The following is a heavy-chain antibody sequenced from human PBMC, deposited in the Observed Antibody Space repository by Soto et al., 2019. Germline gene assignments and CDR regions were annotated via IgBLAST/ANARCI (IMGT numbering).Heavy chain of an antibody. V-gene: IGHV1-18*04. J-gene: IGHJ5*02. Sequence: ASVKVSCKASGFTFINSGISWVRQTPGQGLEWVAWISAYNGHTNYAEKVQGRVTMTTDTSTSTAYMELRSLRSDDTAVYYCANSAGPSKEAAQTWFDPWGQGTLVTVSS. D-gene: IGHD6-6*01. CDR3: ANSAGPSKEAAQTWFDP. CDR2: ISAYNGHT. CDR1: GFTFINSG.